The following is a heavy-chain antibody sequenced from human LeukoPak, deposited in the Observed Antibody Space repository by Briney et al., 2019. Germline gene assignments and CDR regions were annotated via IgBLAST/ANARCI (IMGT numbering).Heavy chain of an antibody. CDR2: IYHSGST. CDR3: AAERIVGATTESYVDY. V-gene: IGHV4-38-2*01. D-gene: IGHD1-26*01. CDR1: GYSISSGYY. J-gene: IGHJ4*02. Sequence: SETLSLTCAVSGYSISSGYYWGWIRQPPGKGRGWVGSIYHSGSTYYNPSLKSRVTISVDTSKNQFSLKLSSVTAADTAVYYCAAERIVGATTESYVDYWGQGTLVTVSS.